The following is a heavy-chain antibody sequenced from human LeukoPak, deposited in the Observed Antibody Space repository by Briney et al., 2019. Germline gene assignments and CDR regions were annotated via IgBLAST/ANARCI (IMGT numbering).Heavy chain of an antibody. Sequence: SETLSLTCAVYGGSFSGYYWSWIRQPPGKGLEWIGEINHSGGTNYNPSLKSRVTISVDTSKNQFSLKLSSVTAADTAVYYCAGMYYYDSSGYYPFDYWGQGTLVTVSS. D-gene: IGHD3-22*01. CDR1: GGSFSGYY. CDR2: INHSGGT. J-gene: IGHJ4*02. CDR3: AGMYYYDSSGYYPFDY. V-gene: IGHV4-34*01.